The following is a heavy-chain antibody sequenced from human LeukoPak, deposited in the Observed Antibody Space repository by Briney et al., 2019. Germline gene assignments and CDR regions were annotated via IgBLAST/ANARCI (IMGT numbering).Heavy chain of an antibody. D-gene: IGHD3-22*01. CDR1: GFTFSDYG. V-gene: IGHV3-30*02. Sequence: GGSLRLSCAASGFTFSDYGMHWVRQAPGKGLEWVAFIRYDGSNKYYADSVKGRFTISRDNSKNTLYLQMNSLRAEDTAVYYCAKDSRNYYDSSGFDYWGQGTLVTVSS. J-gene: IGHJ4*02. CDR3: AKDSRNYYDSSGFDY. CDR2: IRYDGSNK.